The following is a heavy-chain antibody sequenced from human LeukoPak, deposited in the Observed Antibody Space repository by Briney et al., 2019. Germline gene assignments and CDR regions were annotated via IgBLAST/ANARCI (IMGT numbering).Heavy chain of an antibody. Sequence: ASVKVSCKVSGYTLTELSMHWVRQAPGQGLEWMGWINPNSGGTNYAQKFQGRVTMTRDTSISTAYMELSRLRSDDTAVYYCARTTTLDYWGQGTLITVSS. J-gene: IGHJ4*02. CDR3: ARTTTLDY. V-gene: IGHV1-2*02. CDR2: INPNSGGT. CDR1: GYTLTELS. D-gene: IGHD2-15*01.